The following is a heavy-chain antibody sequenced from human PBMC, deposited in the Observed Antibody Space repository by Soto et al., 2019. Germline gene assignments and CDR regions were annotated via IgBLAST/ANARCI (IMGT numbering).Heavy chain of an antibody. J-gene: IGHJ4*02. CDR2: IGPESGAT. D-gene: IGHD5-12*01. Sequence: ASVKVSCKASGYTFTGYYMHWVRQAPEQGPEWMGEIGPESGATRYAQKFQGRVTMTRDMSITTVYMELNNLSPDDTAVYYCGRGRSGQIVVFYWGQGTPVTVSS. CDR1: GYTFTGYY. V-gene: IGHV1-2*02. CDR3: GRGRSGQIVVFY.